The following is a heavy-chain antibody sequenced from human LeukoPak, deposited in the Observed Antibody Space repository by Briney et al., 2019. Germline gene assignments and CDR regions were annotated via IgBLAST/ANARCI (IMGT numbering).Heavy chain of an antibody. J-gene: IGHJ4*02. CDR1: GYTFTGYY. V-gene: IGHV1-2*02. CDR3: ATSSSWYWYFDY. D-gene: IGHD6-13*01. Sequence: GASVKVSCKASGYTFTGYYMHWVRQAPGQGLEWMGWINPNSGGTNYAQKFQGRVTMTRDTSISTAYMELSRPRSDDTAVYYCATSSSWYWYFDYWGQGTLVTVSS. CDR2: INPNSGGT.